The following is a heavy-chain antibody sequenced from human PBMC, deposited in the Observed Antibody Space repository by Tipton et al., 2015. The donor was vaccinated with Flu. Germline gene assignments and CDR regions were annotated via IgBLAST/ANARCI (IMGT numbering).Heavy chain of an antibody. D-gene: IGHD3-16*01. J-gene: IGHJ6*02. Sequence: GLVKPSETLSLTCTVSGDSITSYYWSWIRQPPGKGLEWIGYIYDSGSSNFNPSLKSRLTMSLDSSKNQFSLKLTSVTAADTAVYYCARARAPYYYYAMDVWGQGTTVTVSS. CDR3: ARARAPYYYYAMDV. CDR2: IYDSGSS. V-gene: IGHV4-59*01. CDR1: GDSITSYY.